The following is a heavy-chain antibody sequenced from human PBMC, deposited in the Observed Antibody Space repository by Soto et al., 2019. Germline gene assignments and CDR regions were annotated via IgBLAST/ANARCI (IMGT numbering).Heavy chain of an antibody. V-gene: IGHV4-31*03. CDR1: GYTIREGSPF. D-gene: IGHD2-2*01. Sequence: PSATLSLTCPFSGYTIREGSPFWLWIRQPPGKCLEWIANFYYSGSSYYNPSLKSRLTISVDTTKNQFSLQLKSMTAADTAVYYCAKLSCTSSTCYFPGWFDPWVQGTLVTVSS. CDR3: AKLSCTSSTCYFPGWFDP. CDR2: FYYSGSS. J-gene: IGHJ5*02.